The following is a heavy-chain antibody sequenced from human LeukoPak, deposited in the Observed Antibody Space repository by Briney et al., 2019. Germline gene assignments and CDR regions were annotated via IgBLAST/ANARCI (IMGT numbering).Heavy chain of an antibody. CDR2: IYYSGST. D-gene: IGHD3-10*01. Sequence: SETLSLTCTVSGGSISSSSYYWGWIRQPPGKGLEWIGSIYYSGSTYYNSSLKSRVTISVDTSKNQFSLKPSSVTAADTAVYYCARRGGYYHNWFDPWGQGTLVTVSS. V-gene: IGHV4-39*01. CDR3: ARRGGYYHNWFDP. J-gene: IGHJ5*02. CDR1: GGSISSSSYY.